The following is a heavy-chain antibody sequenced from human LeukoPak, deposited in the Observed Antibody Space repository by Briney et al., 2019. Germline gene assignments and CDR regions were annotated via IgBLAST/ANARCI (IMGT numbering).Heavy chain of an antibody. CDR1: GYTFSDYY. J-gene: IGHJ3*02. Sequence: ASVKVSCKTSGYTFSDYYLHWVRQAPGQGLEWMGWINPSSGGTKNAQKFQGRVTMTRDTSISTGYMGLSRLRSDDTAVYYCARPIRGSYVEDVFDIWGQGTMVTVSA. CDR2: INPSSGGT. V-gene: IGHV1-2*02. D-gene: IGHD1-26*01. CDR3: ARPIRGSYVEDVFDI.